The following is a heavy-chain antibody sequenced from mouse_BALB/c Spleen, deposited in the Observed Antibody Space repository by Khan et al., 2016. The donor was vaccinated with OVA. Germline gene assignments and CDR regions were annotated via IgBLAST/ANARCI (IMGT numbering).Heavy chain of an antibody. CDR2: ISNLAYSI. V-gene: IGHV5-15*02. CDR3: ARSWAMDY. CDR1: GFTFSDYG. Sequence: EVELVESGGGLVQPGGSRKLSCAASGFTFSDYGMAWVRKAPGKGPEWVAFISNLAYSIYYADTVTGRFTISRENAKNTLYLEMSTLRSEDTAMYYCARSWAMDYWGQGTSVTVSS. J-gene: IGHJ4*01.